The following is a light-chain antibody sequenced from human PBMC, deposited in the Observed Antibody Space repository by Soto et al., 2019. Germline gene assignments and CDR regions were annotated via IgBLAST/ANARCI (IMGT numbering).Light chain of an antibody. Sequence: QSALTQPASVSGSPGQSITISCSGTSSDIGAYDYVSWYQQHPGRAPKLIIYEVSNRPSGVSHRFSGSKSGNTASLTISGLQAEDEADYYCSSYTSSTTVVFGGGTKLTVL. CDR2: EVS. V-gene: IGLV2-14*01. CDR3: SSYTSSTTVV. J-gene: IGLJ2*01. CDR1: SSDIGAYDY.